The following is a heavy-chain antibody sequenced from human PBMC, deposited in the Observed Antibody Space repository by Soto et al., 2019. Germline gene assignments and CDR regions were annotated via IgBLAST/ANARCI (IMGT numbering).Heavy chain of an antibody. CDR2: MYHIGST. V-gene: IGHV4-4*02. Sequence: SETLSLTCDVSGGSITNNNWWSWVRQPPGEGLEWIGEMYHIGSTNYNPSLESRVTMSVDTSKNQFFLKLNSVTAAGTAVYYCTKNSAYALDYWGQGTLVTVSS. CDR3: TKNSAYALDY. D-gene: IGHD5-12*01. CDR1: GGSITNNNW. J-gene: IGHJ4*02.